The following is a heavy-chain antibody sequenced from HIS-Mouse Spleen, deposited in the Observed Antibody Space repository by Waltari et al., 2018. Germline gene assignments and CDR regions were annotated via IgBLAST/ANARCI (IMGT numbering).Heavy chain of an antibody. CDR2: IYYSGST. V-gene: IGHV4-39*07. CDR1: GGSISSSSYY. D-gene: IGHD3-10*01. CDR3: ARGRRYYGSGSYGSFDY. Sequence: QLQLQESGPGLVKPSETLSLTCTVSGGSISSSSYYWGWFRQPPGKGLGWIGSIYYSGSTYYNPSLKSRVTISVDTSKNQFSLKLSSVTAADTAVYYCARGRRYYGSGSYGSFDYWGQGTLVTVSS. J-gene: IGHJ4*02.